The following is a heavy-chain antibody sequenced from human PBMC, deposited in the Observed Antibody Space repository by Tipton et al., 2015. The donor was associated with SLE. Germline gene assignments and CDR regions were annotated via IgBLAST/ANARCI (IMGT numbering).Heavy chain of an antibody. V-gene: IGHV4-31*03. J-gene: IGHJ6*03. D-gene: IGHD1-1*01. CDR3: ARTTIPTSLSYFYCYMDV. CDR2: IYDSGTI. CDR1: GDSISSGDYY. Sequence: TLSLTCSVSGDSISSGDYYWTWIRQQPGRGLEWIGYIYDSGTIYYNPSLRSRLTISLDTSANQFSLRLSSVTAADSAVYFCARTTIPTSLSYFYCYMDVWGKGTTVTVS.